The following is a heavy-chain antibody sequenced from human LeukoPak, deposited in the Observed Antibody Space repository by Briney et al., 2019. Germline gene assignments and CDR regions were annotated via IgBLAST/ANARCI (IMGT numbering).Heavy chain of an antibody. CDR1: GFTFSSYE. D-gene: IGHD5-24*01. CDR3: ARGSRDGYNFDY. J-gene: IGHJ4*02. V-gene: IGHV3-48*03. CDR2: ISSSGSTV. Sequence: GGSLRLSCAASGFTFSSYEMNWVRQAPGKGLEWVSYISSSGSTVYYADSVKGRFTISRDNAKNSLYLQMNSLRAEDTAVYYCARGSRDGYNFDYWGQGTLVTVSS.